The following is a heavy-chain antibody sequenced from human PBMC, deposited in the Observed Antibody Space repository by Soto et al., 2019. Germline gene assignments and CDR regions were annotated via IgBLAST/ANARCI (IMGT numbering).Heavy chain of an antibody. D-gene: IGHD6-13*01. CDR1: GASISSSIYY. CDR2: IYYSGST. J-gene: IGHJ4*02. Sequence: PSETLSLTCTVAGASISSSIYYWGWIRQPPGKGLEWIGSIYYSGSTYYNPSLKSRVTISVDTSKNQFSLKLSSVTAADTAVYYCARHIGSWESPNANFDYWGQGTLVTVSS. CDR3: ARHIGSWESPNANFDY. V-gene: IGHV4-39*01.